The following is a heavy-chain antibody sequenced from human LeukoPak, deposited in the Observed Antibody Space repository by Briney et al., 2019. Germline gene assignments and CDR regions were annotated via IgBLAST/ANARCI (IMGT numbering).Heavy chain of an antibody. Sequence: GGSLRLSCAASGFTFDDYTMHWVRQAPGKGLEWVSLISWDGGSTYYADSVKGRFTISRDNSKNSLYLQMNSLRTEDTALYYCAKGDTSSIAALHDYNYGMDVWGQGTTVTVSS. CDR3: AKGDTSSIAALHDYNYGMDV. D-gene: IGHD6-6*01. J-gene: IGHJ6*02. V-gene: IGHV3-43*01. CDR2: ISWDGGST. CDR1: GFTFDDYT.